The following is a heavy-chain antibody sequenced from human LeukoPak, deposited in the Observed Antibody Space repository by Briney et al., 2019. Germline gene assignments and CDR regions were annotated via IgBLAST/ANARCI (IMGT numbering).Heavy chain of an antibody. CDR3: ARVKLGSANPHYYGMDV. D-gene: IGHD3-16*01. Sequence: SVKVSCKASGGTFSSYAISWVRQTPGQGLEWIGGIIPIFGTANYAQKFQGRVTITANESTSTAYMELSSLRSEDTAVYYCARVKLGSANPHYYGMDVWGQGTTVTVSS. V-gene: IGHV1-69*13. CDR1: GGTFSSYA. CDR2: IIPIFGTA. J-gene: IGHJ6*02.